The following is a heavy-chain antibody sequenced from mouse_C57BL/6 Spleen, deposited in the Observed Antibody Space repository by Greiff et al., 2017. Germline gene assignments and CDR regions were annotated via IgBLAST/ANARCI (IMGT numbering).Heavy chain of an antibody. CDR1: GYAFANYL. V-gene: IGHV1-54*01. CDR3: AREGTFAY. D-gene: IGHD3-3*01. Sequence: QVQLQQSGAELVRPGTSVKVSCKASGYAFANYLIEWVKQRPGQGLEWIGVINPGSGGTNYNEKFKGKATLTADKSSSTAYMQLSSLTSEDFAVYFCAREGTFAYWGQGTLVTVSA. J-gene: IGHJ3*01. CDR2: INPGSGGT.